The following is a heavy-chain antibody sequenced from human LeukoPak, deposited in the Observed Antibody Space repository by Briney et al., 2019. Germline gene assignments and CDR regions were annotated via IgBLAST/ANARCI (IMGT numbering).Heavy chain of an antibody. CDR3: ARSLITPTNWFDP. CDR2: IYSSENT. J-gene: IGHJ5*02. Sequence: SQTLSLTCTVSGASISSGSYYWSWIRQPAGKGLEWIGRIYSSENTNYNPSLKSRVTISVDTSKNQFSLEWNSVTAADTAVYYCARSLITPTNWFDPWGQGTLVTVSS. D-gene: IGHD2-15*01. V-gene: IGHV4-61*02. CDR1: GASISSGSYY.